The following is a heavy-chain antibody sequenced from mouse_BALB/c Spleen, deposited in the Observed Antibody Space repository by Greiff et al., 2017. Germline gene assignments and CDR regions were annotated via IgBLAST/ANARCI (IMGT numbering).Heavy chain of an antibody. CDR2: ISSGSSTI. D-gene: IGHD1-1*01. Sequence: EVMLVESGGGLVQPGGSRKLSCAASGFTFSSFGMHWVRQAPEKGLEWVAYISSGSSTIYYADTVKGRFTISRDNPKNTLFLQMTSLRSEDTAMYYCAREGYGSGYFDYWGQGTTLTVSS. CDR1: GFTFSSFG. V-gene: IGHV5-17*02. CDR3: AREGYGSGYFDY. J-gene: IGHJ2*01.